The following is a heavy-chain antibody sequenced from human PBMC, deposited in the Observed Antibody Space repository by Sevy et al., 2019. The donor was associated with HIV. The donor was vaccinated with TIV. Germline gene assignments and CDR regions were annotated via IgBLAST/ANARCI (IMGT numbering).Heavy chain of an antibody. D-gene: IGHD6-19*01. CDR3: ARVAEDSSGWFDYYYYYMDV. V-gene: IGHV4-59*01. CDR2: IYYSGST. J-gene: IGHJ6*03. CDR1: GGSISSYY. Sequence: SETLSLTCTVSGGSISSYYWSWIRQPPGKGLEWIGYIYYSGSTNYNPSLKSRVTISVDTSKNQFSLKLSAVTAADTAVYYCARVAEDSSGWFDYYYYYMDVWGKGTTVTVSS.